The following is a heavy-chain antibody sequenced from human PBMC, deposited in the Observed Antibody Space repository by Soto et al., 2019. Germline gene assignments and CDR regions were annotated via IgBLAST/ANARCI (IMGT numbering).Heavy chain of an antibody. CDR2: IWYDGSNK. V-gene: IGHV3-33*01. CDR1: GFTFSSYG. Sequence: GGSLRLSCAASGFTFSSYGMHWVRQAPGKGLEWVAVIWYDGSNKYYADSVKGRFTISRDNSKNTLYLQMNSLRAEDTAVYYCARGEQAYDILTGYYPPNNWFDPWGQGTLVTVSS. D-gene: IGHD3-9*01. J-gene: IGHJ5*02. CDR3: ARGEQAYDILTGYYPPNNWFDP.